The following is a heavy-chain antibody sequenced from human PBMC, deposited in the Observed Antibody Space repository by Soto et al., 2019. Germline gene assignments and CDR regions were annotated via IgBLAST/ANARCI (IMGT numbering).Heavy chain of an antibody. J-gene: IGHJ3*02. CDR1: GGSISSGDYY. CDR3: ARDGLSPYAFDI. D-gene: IGHD2-2*01. CDR2: IYYSGST. Sequence: QVQLQESGPGLVKPSQTLSLTCTVSGGSISSGDYYWSWIRQPPGKGLEWIGYIYYSGSTYYNPSLQSRVTLSVDTPQNQLSLKLSSVTAADTAVYYCARDGLSPYAFDIWGQGTMVTVSS. V-gene: IGHV4-30-4*01.